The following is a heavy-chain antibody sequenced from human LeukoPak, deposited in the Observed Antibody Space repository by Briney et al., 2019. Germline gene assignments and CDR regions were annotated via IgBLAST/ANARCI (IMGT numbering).Heavy chain of an antibody. V-gene: IGHV4-34*01. J-gene: IGHJ4*02. CDR1: GESLGDYE. D-gene: IGHD1-14*01. CDR3: ARGPIDSDHDFDS. CDR2: VNPSAFA. Sequence: PSETLSLSCTVYGESLGDYEWSWIRQPPGGRLEWLGQVNPSAFATYNPPLKRPVTISRDTSKNQISLTVTSVIAADTGVYYCARGPIDSDHDFDSWGQGSLVTVSS.